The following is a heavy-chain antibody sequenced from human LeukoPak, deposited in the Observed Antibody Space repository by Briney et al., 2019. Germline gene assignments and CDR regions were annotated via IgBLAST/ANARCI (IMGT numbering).Heavy chain of an antibody. Sequence: GGSLRLSCAASGFTFSSCAMTWVRQAPVKGLEWVSVISGGGGTTYYADSVKGRFTISRDNSENTLYLQMNSLRAEDTAVYYCAKGYSGSYLDYWGQGTLVTVSS. CDR3: AKGYSGSYLDY. D-gene: IGHD1-26*01. CDR1: GFTFSSCA. CDR2: ISGGGGTT. J-gene: IGHJ4*02. V-gene: IGHV3-23*01.